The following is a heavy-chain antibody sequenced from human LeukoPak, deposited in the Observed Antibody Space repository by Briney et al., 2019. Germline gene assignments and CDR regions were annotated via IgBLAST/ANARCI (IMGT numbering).Heavy chain of an antibody. D-gene: IGHD3-3*01. J-gene: IGHJ4*02. CDR2: ILPIIHIP. Sequence: SVKVSCKASGDTFDTYTISWVRQAPGQGLEWMGRILPIIHIPDYAQKFQDRVTITADTSTNTAYMELGSLRSEDTAVYYCARETEDDSIFGVVFGPLDYWGQGTLVTVSS. V-gene: IGHV1-69*04. CDR3: ARETEDDSIFGVVFGPLDY. CDR1: GDTFDTYT.